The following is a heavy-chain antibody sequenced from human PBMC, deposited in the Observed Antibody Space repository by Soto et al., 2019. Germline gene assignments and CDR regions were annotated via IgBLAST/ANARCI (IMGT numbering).Heavy chain of an antibody. V-gene: IGHV4-59*08. CDR2: IYYSGST. CDR3: ARGYSYMIFDE. J-gene: IGHJ4*02. D-gene: IGHD5-18*01. Sequence: SETLSLTCTVSGGSISSYYWSWIRQPPGKGLEWIGYIYYSGSTYYNPSLKSRVTISVDTSKNQFSLKLSSVTAADTAVYYCARGYSYMIFDEWGQGTLVTVSS. CDR1: GGSISSYY.